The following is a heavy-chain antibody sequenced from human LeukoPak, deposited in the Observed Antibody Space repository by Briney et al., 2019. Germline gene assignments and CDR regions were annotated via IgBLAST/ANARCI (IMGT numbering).Heavy chain of an antibody. CDR3: ARHPSVHSYYYYYYMDV. Sequence: GASVKVSCKAPGYTFTSYGISWVRQAPGQGLEWMGWISAYNGNTNYAQKLQGRVTMTTDTSTSTAYMELRSLRSDDTAVYYCARHPSVHSYYYYYYMDVWGKGTTVTVSS. CDR2: ISAYNGNT. J-gene: IGHJ6*03. V-gene: IGHV1-18*01. CDR1: GYTFTSYG.